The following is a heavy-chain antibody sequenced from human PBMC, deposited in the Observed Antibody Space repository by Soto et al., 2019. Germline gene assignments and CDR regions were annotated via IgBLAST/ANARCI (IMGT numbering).Heavy chain of an antibody. V-gene: IGHV3-30*03. CDR3: ARDRRVIPDADMDY. J-gene: IGHJ4*02. CDR1: GFTFMMYG. Sequence: QVQLVESGGGVVQPGSSLRLSCEASGFTFMMYGMHWFRQAPGKGLEWVGVIYSDGSHQYYGDSVKGRFTISRDHSNNMVYLQMTGMRLDDSALYYCARDRRVIPDADMDYWGKGVVVTVSS. D-gene: IGHD2-21*01. CDR2: IYSDGSHQ.